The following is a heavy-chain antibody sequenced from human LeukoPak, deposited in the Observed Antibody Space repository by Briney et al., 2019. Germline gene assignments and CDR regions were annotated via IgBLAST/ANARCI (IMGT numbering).Heavy chain of an antibody. CDR1: GFTLSSYA. D-gene: IGHD1-14*01. CDR3: ASLRANLYYFDY. V-gene: IGHV3-23*01. J-gene: IGHJ4*02. CDR2: VSDRGGST. Sequence: RGSLRLSCAASGFTLSSYAMSWVRQAPGKGLEWVSTVSDRGGSTYHADSVQGRFTISRDNSKNTLYLQMNRLRAEDMAIYYCASLRANLYYFDYWGQGTLVTVSS.